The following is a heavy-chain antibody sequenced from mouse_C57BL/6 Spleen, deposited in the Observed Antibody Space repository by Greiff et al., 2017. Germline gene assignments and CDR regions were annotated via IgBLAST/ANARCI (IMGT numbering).Heavy chain of an antibody. D-gene: IGHD1-1*01. Sequence: VHLVESGPGLVQPSQSLSITCTVSGFSLTSYGVHWVRQSPGKGLEWLGVIWSGGSTDYNAAFISRLSISKDNSKSQVFFKMNSLQADDTAIYYCAPSHYGSSWRNAMDYWGQGTSVTVSS. CDR1: GFSLTSYG. J-gene: IGHJ4*01. V-gene: IGHV2-2*01. CDR3: APSHYGSSWRNAMDY. CDR2: IWSGGST.